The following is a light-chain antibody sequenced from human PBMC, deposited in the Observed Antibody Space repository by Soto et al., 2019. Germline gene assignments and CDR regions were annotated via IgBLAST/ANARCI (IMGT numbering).Light chain of an antibody. Sequence: QSVLTQPASVSVSPGQSITISCTGSSSDVGGHDSVSWYQHHPGRAPQLVIFDVRNLPSGVSSRFSGSKSANTASLTISGLQAEDEADYYCASYTDSHTYVFGTGTKVTVL. J-gene: IGLJ1*01. V-gene: IGLV2-14*03. CDR2: DVR. CDR3: ASYTDSHTYV. CDR1: SSDVGGHDS.